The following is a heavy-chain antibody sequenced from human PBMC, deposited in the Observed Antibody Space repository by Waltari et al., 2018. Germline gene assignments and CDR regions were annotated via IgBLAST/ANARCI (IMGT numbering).Heavy chain of an antibody. CDR3: VRENIAAAGLES. V-gene: IGHV3-74*01. J-gene: IGHJ4*02. CDR1: GFIFSTYW. CDR2: SNSDGSST. D-gene: IGHD6-13*01. Sequence: EVQLVESGGGLVQPGGSLRLSCVASGFIFSTYWMDWVRQAPGKGLVWVSRSNSDGSSTTYAYSVKGQFTSSRDNAKNTLYLHMSSLRAEDTAVYYCVRENIAAAGLESWGQGTLVTVSS.